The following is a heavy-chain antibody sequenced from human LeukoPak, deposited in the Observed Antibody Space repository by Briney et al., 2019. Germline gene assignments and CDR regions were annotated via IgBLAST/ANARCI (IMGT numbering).Heavy chain of an antibody. Sequence: GASVKVSCKASGGTFSSYAISWVRQAPGQGLEWMGGIIPIFGTANYAQKFQGRVTITADESTSTAYMELSSLRSEDTAVYYCARTTSGYSSGGYFGGGVNWFDPWGQGTLVTVSS. CDR2: IIPIFGTA. D-gene: IGHD6-19*01. J-gene: IGHJ5*02. CDR1: GGTFSSYA. CDR3: ARTTSGYSSGGYFGGGVNWFDP. V-gene: IGHV1-69*13.